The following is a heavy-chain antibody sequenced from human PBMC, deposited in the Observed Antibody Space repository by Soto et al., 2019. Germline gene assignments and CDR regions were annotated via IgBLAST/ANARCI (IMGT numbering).Heavy chain of an antibody. CDR3: ARENYYGSGSKLGTDYYYGMDV. D-gene: IGHD3-10*01. CDR2: ISSSGSTI. CDR1: GFTFSSYE. Sequence: PGGSLRLSCAASGFTFSSYEMNWVRQAPGKGLEWVSYISSSGSTIYYADSVKGRFTISRDNAKNSLYLQMNSLRAEDTAVYYCARENYYGSGSKLGTDYYYGMDVWGQGTTVTVSS. J-gene: IGHJ6*02. V-gene: IGHV3-48*03.